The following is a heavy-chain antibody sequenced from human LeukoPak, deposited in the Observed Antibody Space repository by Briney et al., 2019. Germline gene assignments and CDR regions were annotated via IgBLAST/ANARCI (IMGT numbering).Heavy chain of an antibody. Sequence: SETLSPTCAVSGFSIITGYYWGWIRQPPGKGLEWIGNIYPGVNTYYNASLKSRVTISVDTSKNHFSLTVTSVTAADTAVYYCARFISSDRNWFDPWGQGTLVTVSS. CDR1: GFSIITGYY. V-gene: IGHV4-38-2*01. CDR3: ARFISSDRNWFDP. D-gene: IGHD3-22*01. J-gene: IGHJ5*02. CDR2: IYPGVNT.